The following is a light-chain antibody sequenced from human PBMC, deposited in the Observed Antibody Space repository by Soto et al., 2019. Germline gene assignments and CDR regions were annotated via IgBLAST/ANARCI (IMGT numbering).Light chain of an antibody. J-gene: IGKJ1*01. CDR3: QQYNNWWK. Sequence: EIVMTQSPATLSVSPGERATLSCRASQSVSNNLAWYQKKTGQAPRLLIYGASTRATGIPARCSGGGSGTEFTLTISSLQSEDFAVYYCQQYNNWWKCGQGTRVEIK. V-gene: IGKV3-15*01. CDR2: GAS. CDR1: QSVSNN.